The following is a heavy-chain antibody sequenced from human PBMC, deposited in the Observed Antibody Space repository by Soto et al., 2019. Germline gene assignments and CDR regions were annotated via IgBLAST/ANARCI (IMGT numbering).Heavy chain of an antibody. CDR1: GGSLTGHY. J-gene: IGHJ6*02. V-gene: IGHV4-59*11. D-gene: IGHD2-2*01. CDR2: IYYSGRT. CDR3: ARDRDIFVVPPDKRRYFSYYGLDV. Sequence: SETLSLTCTVSGGSLTGHYLSWVRQPPGKGLEWIGYIYYSGRTHYNPSLKSRVTMSVDTSNNQFSLDVRSVTAADTAVYYCARDRDIFVVPPDKRRYFSYYGLDVWGQGTTVTVSS.